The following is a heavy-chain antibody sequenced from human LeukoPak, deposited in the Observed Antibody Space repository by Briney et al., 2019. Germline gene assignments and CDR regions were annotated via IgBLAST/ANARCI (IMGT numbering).Heavy chain of an antibody. CDR2: ISSSGGST. CDR3: ARDGDPSGYFDY. J-gene: IGHJ4*02. V-gene: IGHV3-23*01. D-gene: IGHD4-17*01. Sequence: GGSLRLSCAASGFTFSSSAMSWVRQVPGKGLEWVSGISSSGGSTNYADSVRGRFTISRDNSKNTLYLRMNSLRAEDTAVYYCARDGDPSGYFDYWGQGTLVTVSS. CDR1: GFTFSSSA.